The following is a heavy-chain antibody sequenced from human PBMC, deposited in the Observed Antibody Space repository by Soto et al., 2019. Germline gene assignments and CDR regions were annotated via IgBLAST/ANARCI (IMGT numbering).Heavy chain of an antibody. CDR2: ISDGGSNK. CDR3: AREGYSSSWASVYFDY. D-gene: IGHD6-13*01. V-gene: IGHV3-30-3*01. CDR1: GLTVSSSY. Sequence: PGGSLRLSCAASGLTVSSSYMSWVRQAPGKGLEWVAVISDGGSNKYYADSVKGRFTISRDNSKNTLYLQMNSLRAEDTAVYYCAREGYSSSWASVYFDYWGQGTLVTVSS. J-gene: IGHJ4*02.